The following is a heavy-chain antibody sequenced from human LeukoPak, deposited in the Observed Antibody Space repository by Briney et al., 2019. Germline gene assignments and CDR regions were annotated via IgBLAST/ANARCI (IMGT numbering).Heavy chain of an antibody. D-gene: IGHD3-3*01. CDR2: IYTSGST. Sequence: SQILSLTCTVSGGSISSGGYYWSWIRQPAGKGLEWIGRIYTSGSTNYNPSLKNRVTISVDTSKNQFSLKLSSVTAADTAVYYCARDSPNYDFWSGYSIRDAFDIWGQGTMVTVSS. J-gene: IGHJ3*02. CDR3: ARDSPNYDFWSGYSIRDAFDI. CDR1: GGSISSGGYY. V-gene: IGHV4-61*02.